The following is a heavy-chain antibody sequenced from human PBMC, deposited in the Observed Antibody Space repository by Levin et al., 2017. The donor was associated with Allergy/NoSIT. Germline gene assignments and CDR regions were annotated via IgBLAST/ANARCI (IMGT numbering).Heavy chain of an antibody. CDR1: GFTVSSNY. Sequence: GGSLRLSCAASGFTVSSNYMSWVRQAPGKGLEWVSVISSGGSTYYADSVKGRFTISRDNSKNTLYLQMSSLRAEDTAVYYCARDPLGQHGYWGQGTLVTVSS. J-gene: IGHJ4*02. D-gene: IGHD3-16*01. V-gene: IGHV3-53*01. CDR3: ARDPLGQHGY. CDR2: ISSGGST.